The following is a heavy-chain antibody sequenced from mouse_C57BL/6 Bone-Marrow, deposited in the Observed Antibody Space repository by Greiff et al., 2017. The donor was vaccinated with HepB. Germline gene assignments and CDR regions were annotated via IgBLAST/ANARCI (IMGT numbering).Heavy chain of an antibody. CDR2: IYPGDGDT. CDR1: GYAFSSSW. CDR3: ARLSRFDY. V-gene: IGHV1-82*01. Sequence: QVQLQQSGPELVKPGASVKISCKASGYAFSSSWMNWVKQRPGKGLEWIGRIYPGDGDTNYNEKFKGKATLTADKSSSTAYMELRSLTSEDSAVYFCARLSRFDYWGQGTTLTVSS. J-gene: IGHJ2*01.